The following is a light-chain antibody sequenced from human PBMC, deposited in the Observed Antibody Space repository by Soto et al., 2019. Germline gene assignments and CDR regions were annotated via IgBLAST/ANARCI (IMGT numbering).Light chain of an antibody. CDR2: DVF. CDR1: ESLGKT. Sequence: DIVLTQSPATLSLSPGDRATLSCRASESLGKTLAWYQQKPGQAPRLLIYDVFKRVTGIPARFSGSGSGTDFTLTISSLEPEDFAVYYCQQRNTWPLTFGGGTKVEIK. J-gene: IGKJ4*01. CDR3: QQRNTWPLT. V-gene: IGKV3-11*01.